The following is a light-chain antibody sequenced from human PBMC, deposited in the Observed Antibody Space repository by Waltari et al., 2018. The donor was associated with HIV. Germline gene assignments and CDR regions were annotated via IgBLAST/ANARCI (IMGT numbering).Light chain of an antibody. Sequence: VLQQSPATLSFSPRQRDTLSCSASQSVSTYLAWYQQRPGQPPLLLMYDASKRATGIPARVSGGGSGTDFTLTISSLEPDDFAVYYCQQRNNEGLTFGGGTRVEIK. CDR2: DAS. J-gene: IGKJ4*01. CDR1: QSVSTY. V-gene: IGKV3-11*01. CDR3: QQRNNEGLT.